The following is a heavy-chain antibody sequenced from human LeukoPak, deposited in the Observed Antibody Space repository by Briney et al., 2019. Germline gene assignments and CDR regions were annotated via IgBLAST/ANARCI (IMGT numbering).Heavy chain of an antibody. CDR2: IYSGGRT. D-gene: IGHD6-13*01. Sequence: AGGSLRLSCAASGFTASRNYMSWVRQAPGKGLEWVSVIYSGGRTYYADSVKGRFTISRDNSKNTLYFQMKSLRAEDTAVYYCARAGPSSSWHQFDYWGQGTLVTVSS. CDR3: ARAGPSSSWHQFDY. V-gene: IGHV3-66*01. CDR1: GFTASRNY. J-gene: IGHJ4*02.